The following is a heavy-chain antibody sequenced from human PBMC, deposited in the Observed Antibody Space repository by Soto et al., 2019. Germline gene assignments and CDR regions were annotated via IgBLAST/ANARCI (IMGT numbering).Heavy chain of an antibody. J-gene: IGHJ2*01. CDR3: ARDADYGDYTFDL. CDR1: GFTVSSNY. CDR2: IYSGGST. D-gene: IGHD4-17*01. V-gene: IGHV3-53*01. Sequence: VGSLRLSCAASGFTVSSNYMSWVRQAPGKGLEWVSVIYSGGSTYYADSVKGRFTISRDNSKNTLYLQLNSLRAEDTAVYYCARDADYGDYTFDLWGRGTLVTVSS.